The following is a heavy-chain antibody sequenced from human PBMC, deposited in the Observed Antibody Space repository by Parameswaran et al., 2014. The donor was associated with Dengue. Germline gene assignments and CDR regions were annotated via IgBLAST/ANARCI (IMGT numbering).Heavy chain of an antibody. CDR2: IFSNAQK. J-gene: IGHJ6*03. D-gene: IGHD2-2*01. V-gene: IGHV2-26*01. CDR3: ARIGCSSTSCPWRYYYYYYMDV. Sequence: RWIRQPPGKALEWLAHIFSNAQKAYNTSLKSRLTISKDTSKSQVVLTMTNMDPADTATYYCARIGCSSTSCPWRYYYYYYMDVWGTGTTVTVSS.